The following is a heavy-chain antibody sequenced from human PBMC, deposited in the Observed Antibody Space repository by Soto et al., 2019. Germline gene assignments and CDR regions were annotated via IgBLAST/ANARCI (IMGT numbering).Heavy chain of an antibody. Sequence: GASVKVSCKASGYTFTSHAVHWVRQAPGQRLEWMGWINAGNGDTKQSENFQGRISLTRDTSATTAYLELSSLMSEDTAIYFCARGFCGATTCYPGFFDFWGPGTLVTVSS. CDR3: ARGFCGATTCYPGFFDF. V-gene: IGHV1-3*01. CDR2: INAGNGDT. D-gene: IGHD2-2*01. CDR1: GYTFTSHA. J-gene: IGHJ4*02.